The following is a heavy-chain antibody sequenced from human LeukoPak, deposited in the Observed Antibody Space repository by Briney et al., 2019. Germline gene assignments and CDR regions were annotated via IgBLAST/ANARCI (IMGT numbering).Heavy chain of an antibody. CDR1: GRSISSYY. CDR3: ARDVDGYNPEAFDI. J-gene: IGHJ3*02. D-gene: IGHD5-24*01. Sequence: PSETLSLTCTVSGRSISSYYWSWIRQPPGKGLEWIGYIYYSGSTNYNPSLKSRVTISVDTSKNQFSLKLSSVTAADTAVYYCARDVDGYNPEAFDIWGQGTMVTVSS. V-gene: IGHV4-59*01. CDR2: IYYSGST.